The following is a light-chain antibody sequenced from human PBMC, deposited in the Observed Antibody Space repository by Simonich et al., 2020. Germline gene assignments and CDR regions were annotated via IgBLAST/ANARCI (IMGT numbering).Light chain of an antibody. CDR3: QSYDSSNHVV. CDR2: EDN. V-gene: IGLV6-57*03. CDR1: SGSIASNY. Sequence: NFMLTQPHSVSESPGKTVTISCTRSSGSIASNYVQWYQQRPGSGPTTVIYEDNQRPSGVPDRFSGSIDSSSNSASLTISGLKTEDEADYYCQSYDSSNHVVFGGGTKLTVL. J-gene: IGLJ2*01.